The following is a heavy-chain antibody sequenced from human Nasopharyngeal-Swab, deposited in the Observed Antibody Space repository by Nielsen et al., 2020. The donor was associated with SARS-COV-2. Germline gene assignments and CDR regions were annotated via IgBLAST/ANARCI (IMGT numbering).Heavy chain of an antibody. CDR3: ARDWFEAFDP. V-gene: IGHV3-7*01. D-gene: IGHD3-10*01. J-gene: IGHJ5*02. Sequence: VRQAPGKGLEWVANIKHDGSDKYYVDSVKGRFTISRDNAKNELYLQMNSLRAEDTAVYFCARDWFEAFDPWGQGTLVTVSS. CDR2: IKHDGSDK.